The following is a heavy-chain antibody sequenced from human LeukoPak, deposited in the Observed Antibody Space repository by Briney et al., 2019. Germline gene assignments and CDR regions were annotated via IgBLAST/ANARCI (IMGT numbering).Heavy chain of an antibody. D-gene: IGHD6-13*01. J-gene: IGHJ1*01. V-gene: IGHV1-3*01. CDR3: AGSSSYEYFQH. Sequence: ASVKVSCKAFGYPFISYALHWVRRAPGQGLGWMGWINAGNGNTKYSQKFQGRVTITRDTSASTAYMELSSLRSEDTAVYYCAGSSSYEYFQHWGQGTLVTVSS. CDR1: GYPFISYA. CDR2: INAGNGNT.